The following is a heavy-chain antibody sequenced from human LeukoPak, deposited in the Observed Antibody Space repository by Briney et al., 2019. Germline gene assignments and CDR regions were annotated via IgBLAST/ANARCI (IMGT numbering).Heavy chain of an antibody. J-gene: IGHJ4*02. CDR2: INPNSGGT. V-gene: IGHV1-2*02. Sequence: GASVKVSCKASGYTFTGYYMHWVRQAPGQGLEWMGWINPNSGGTNYAQKFQGRVTMTRDTSISTAYMELSRLRSDGTAVYYCARESDYGDCFDYWGQGALVTVSS. CDR3: ARESDYGDCFDY. CDR1: GYTFTGYY. D-gene: IGHD4-17*01.